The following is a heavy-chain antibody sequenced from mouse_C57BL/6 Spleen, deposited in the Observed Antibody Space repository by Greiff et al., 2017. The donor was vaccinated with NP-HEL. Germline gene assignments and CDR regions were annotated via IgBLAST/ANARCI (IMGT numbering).Heavy chain of an antibody. CDR2: INPNYGTT. CDR3: ARELRDMLYGNSYYFDY. Sequence: VQLQQSGPELVKPGASVKISCKASGYSFTDYNMNWVKQSNGKSLEWIGVINPNYGTTSYNQKFKGKATLTVDQSSSTAYMQLNSLTSEDSAVYYWARELRDMLYGNSYYFDYWGQGTTLTVSS. J-gene: IGHJ2*01. CDR1: GYSFTDYN. V-gene: IGHV1-39*01. D-gene: IGHD2-1*01.